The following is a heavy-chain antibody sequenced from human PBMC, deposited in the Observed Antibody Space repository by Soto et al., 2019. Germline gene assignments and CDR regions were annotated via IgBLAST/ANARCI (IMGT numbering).Heavy chain of an antibody. V-gene: IGHV3-7*04. CDR3: SGGVGDAF. D-gene: IGHD1-26*01. J-gene: IGHJ4*02. CDR2: VNQDGSAK. CDR1: ESTIRRDW. Sequence: EVHLVESGGGLVQTGGSLRLSCAIYESTIRRDWMNWVRQAPGKGLEWVAHVNQDGSAKYYVDSVKGRFTISRDNANNLLTLQMNSLSAGDPAMYYCSGGVGDAFWGQGTLVTVSS.